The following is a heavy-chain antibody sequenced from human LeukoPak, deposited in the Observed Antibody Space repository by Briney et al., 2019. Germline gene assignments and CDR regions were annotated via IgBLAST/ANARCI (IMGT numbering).Heavy chain of an antibody. CDR1: GFTFSSYE. D-gene: IGHD3-16*02. V-gene: IGHV3-48*03. Sequence: PGGSLRLSCAASGFTFSSYEMNWVRQAPGKGLEWVSYISSSGSTKYYADSVKGRFTISRDNAKNSLYLQMISLRAEDTALYYCARAEGFIDYWGQGTLVTVSS. CDR2: ISSSGSTK. CDR3: ARAEGFIDY. J-gene: IGHJ4*02.